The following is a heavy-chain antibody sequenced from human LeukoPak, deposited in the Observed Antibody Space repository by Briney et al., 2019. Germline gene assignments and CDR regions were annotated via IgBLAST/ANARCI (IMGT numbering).Heavy chain of an antibody. D-gene: IGHD3-10*02. CDR2: INQDESVK. CDR1: GFTFSTSW. V-gene: IGHV3-7*01. J-gene: IGHJ6*04. Sequence: PGGSLRLSCSASGFTFSTSWMSWVRQAPGKGLEWVANINQDESVKYYVDSVKGRFTISRDNARNSLYLQMNSLRAADTAVYYCAELGITMIGGVWGKGTTVTISS. CDR3: AELGITMIGGV.